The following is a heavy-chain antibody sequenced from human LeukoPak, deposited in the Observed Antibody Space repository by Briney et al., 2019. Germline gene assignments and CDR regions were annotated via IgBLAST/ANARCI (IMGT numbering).Heavy chain of an antibody. V-gene: IGHV3-30*18. CDR2: ISYDGSNK. J-gene: IGHJ4*02. Sequence: GGSLRLSCAASRFTFNNYGMHWVRQAPGKGQEGVAVISYDGSNKYYADSVKGRFTISRDNSKNTLYLQMKSLRAEATAVYYCAKFSGAYDSSDYYQGFVDYWGQGTLVTVSS. D-gene: IGHD3-22*01. CDR3: AKFSGAYDSSDYYQGFVDY. CDR1: RFTFNNYG.